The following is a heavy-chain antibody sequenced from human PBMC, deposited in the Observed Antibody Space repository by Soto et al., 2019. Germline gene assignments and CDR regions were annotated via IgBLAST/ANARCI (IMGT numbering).Heavy chain of an antibody. CDR1: GGSISSSSYY. Sequence: QLQLQESGPGLVKPSETLSLTCTVSGGSISSSSYYWGWIRQPQGKGLEWIGSIYYSGSTYYNPYLKWRVTISVDTSNNQFSLKLSSVTAADTAVYYCAREAPTMVLGVHLWGWFDPCGQVTLVTVSS. V-gene: IGHV4-39*01. D-gene: IGHD3-10*01. J-gene: IGHJ5*02. CDR2: IYYSGST. CDR3: AREAPTMVLGVHLWGWFDP.